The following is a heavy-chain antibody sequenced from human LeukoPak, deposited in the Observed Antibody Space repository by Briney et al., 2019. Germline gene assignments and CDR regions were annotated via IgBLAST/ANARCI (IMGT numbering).Heavy chain of an antibody. D-gene: IGHD3-9*01. CDR1: GGSISSSSYY. J-gene: IGHJ4*02. CDR3: ASSQYYDILTGYYPPPDY. V-gene: IGHV4-39*07. CDR2: IYYSGST. Sequence: PSETLSLTCTVSGGSISSSSYYWAWIRQPPGKGLEWIGSIYYSGSTYYNPSLKSRVTISVDTSKNQFSLKLSSVTAADTAVYYCASSQYYDILTGYYPPPDYWGQGTLVTVSS.